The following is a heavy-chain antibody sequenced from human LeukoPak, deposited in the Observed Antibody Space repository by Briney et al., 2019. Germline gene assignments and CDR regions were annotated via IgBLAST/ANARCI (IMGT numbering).Heavy chain of an antibody. J-gene: IGHJ5*02. CDR2: MYYSGST. Sequence: SATLSLTCTVSGASISSYYWSWIRQPPGKGLEWIGYMYYSGSTSYNPSLMSRVTISVDRSKNQFSLRLSSVTAADTAMYYCARVGRGTDCSGGSCWLSWFDPWGQGTLVTVSS. V-gene: IGHV4-59*01. CDR3: ARVGRGTDCSGGSCWLSWFDP. D-gene: IGHD2-15*01. CDR1: GASISSYY.